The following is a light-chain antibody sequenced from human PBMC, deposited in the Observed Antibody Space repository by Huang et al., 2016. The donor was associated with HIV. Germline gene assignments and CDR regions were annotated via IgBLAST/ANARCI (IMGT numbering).Light chain of an antibody. Sequence: DIVVTQSPDSLAVSLGERATINCRSSQSVFYNTKNRNYLAWYQQKAGQPPKLLIYWAATRESGVSDRFNGSGSGADFTLTINSLQAEDVATYYCQQYYNSPLTFGGGTRVEIK. CDR3: QQYYNSPLT. J-gene: IGKJ4*01. CDR2: WAA. CDR1: QSVFYNTKNRNY. V-gene: IGKV4-1*01.